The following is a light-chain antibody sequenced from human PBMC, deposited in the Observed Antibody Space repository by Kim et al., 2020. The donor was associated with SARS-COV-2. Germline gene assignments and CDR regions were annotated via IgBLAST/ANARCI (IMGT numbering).Light chain of an antibody. CDR3: QQYESTPT. Sequence: LSASAGDRVTITCLATENIKKSVNWYHQRPGKAPKLLIHDSSKLEPGVPSRFSGSGYGTQFSLFISTLQPEDIGTYYCQQYESTPTFGGGTKVDIK. V-gene: IGKV1-33*01. CDR2: DSS. CDR1: ENIKKS. J-gene: IGKJ4*01.